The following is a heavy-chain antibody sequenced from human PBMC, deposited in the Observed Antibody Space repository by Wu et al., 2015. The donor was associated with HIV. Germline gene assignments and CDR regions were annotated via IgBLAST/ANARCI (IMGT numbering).Heavy chain of an antibody. Sequence: QVQLVQSGAEVKKPGASVKVSCKASGYTFTSYDINWVRQATGQGLEWMGWMNPKSGNRGYAQKFKGRVSMTRDTSISTAYMELSSLRSEDTAVYYCARQRAYTSGWYVYDYWGRGNAWSPSPQ. J-gene: IGHJ4*02. D-gene: IGHD6-19*01. V-gene: IGHV1-8*01. CDR2: MNPKSGNR. CDR1: GYTFTSYD. CDR3: ARQRAYTSGWYVYDY.